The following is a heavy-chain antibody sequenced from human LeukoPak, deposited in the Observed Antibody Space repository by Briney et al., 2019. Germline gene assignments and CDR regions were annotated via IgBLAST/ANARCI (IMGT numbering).Heavy chain of an antibody. D-gene: IGHD5-18*01. V-gene: IGHV5-51*01. CDR3: ARQHTYSYGYMEAFDI. J-gene: IGHJ3*02. CDR1: GYSFTSYW. Sequence: GESLKISCKGSGYSFTSYWIGWVRQMPGKGLEWMGIFYPGDSDTRYSPSFQGQVTISADKSISTAYLQWSSLKASDTAMYYCARQHTYSYGYMEAFDIWGQGTMVTVSS. CDR2: FYPGDSDT.